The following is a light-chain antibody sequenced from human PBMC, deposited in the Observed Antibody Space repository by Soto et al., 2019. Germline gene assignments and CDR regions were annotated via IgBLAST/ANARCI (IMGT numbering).Light chain of an antibody. J-gene: IGKJ5*01. CDR1: QSVSSN. V-gene: IGKV3D-15*01. CDR3: QQYNNWPRT. CDR2: GAS. Sequence: EIVLTQSPATLSLSPGERATLSCRASQSVSSNLAWHQQKPGRAPRLLIYGASTRATGIPARFSGSGSGTDFTLTISSLESEDFAVYYCQQYNNWPRTFGQGTRLEIK.